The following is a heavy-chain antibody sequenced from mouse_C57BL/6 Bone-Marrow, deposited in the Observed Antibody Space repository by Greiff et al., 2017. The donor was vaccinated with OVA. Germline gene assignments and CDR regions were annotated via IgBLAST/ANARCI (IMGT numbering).Heavy chain of an antibody. CDR3: TGQLNFPPYYYAMDY. J-gene: IGHJ4*01. V-gene: IGHV6-3*01. CDR2: IRLKSDNYAT. CDR1: GFTFSNYW. Sequence: EVMLVESGGGLVQPGGSMKLSCVASGFTFSNYWMNWVRQSPEKGLEWVAQIRLKSDNYATHYAESVKGRFTISRDDSKSSVYLQMNNLRAEDTGIYYCTGQLNFPPYYYAMDYWGQGTSVTVSS. D-gene: IGHD3-2*02.